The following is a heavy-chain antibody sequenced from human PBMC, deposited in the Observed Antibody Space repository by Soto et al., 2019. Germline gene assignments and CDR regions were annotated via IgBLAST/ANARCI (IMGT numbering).Heavy chain of an antibody. D-gene: IGHD1-26*01. Sequence: QLQLQESGPGLVKPSETLSLTCTVSGGSISSSSYYWGWIRQPPGKGLEWIGSIYYSGSTYYNPSLKSRVTISVDTSKNQFSLKLSSVTAADTAVYYCARHKDSGSYGMEMGVWGQGTTVTVSS. CDR3: ARHKDSGSYGMEMGV. V-gene: IGHV4-39*01. CDR2: IYYSGST. CDR1: GGSISSSSYY. J-gene: IGHJ6*02.